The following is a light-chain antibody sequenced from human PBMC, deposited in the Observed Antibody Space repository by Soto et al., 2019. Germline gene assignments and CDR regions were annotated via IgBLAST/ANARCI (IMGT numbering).Light chain of an antibody. CDR1: QSVSSN. CDR2: GAS. CDR3: QQQNNWPLT. V-gene: IGKV3-15*01. Sequence: EIVLTQSPATLSLSPGERATLSCRASQSVSSNLAWYQQKPGQAPRLLVYGASTSATGIPARFSGSGSWTQFTLTISSLQSEDVAVDYCQQQNNWPLTFGGGTKVDIK. J-gene: IGKJ4*01.